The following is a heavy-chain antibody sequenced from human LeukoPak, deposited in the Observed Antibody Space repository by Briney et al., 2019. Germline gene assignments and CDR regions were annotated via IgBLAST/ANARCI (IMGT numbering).Heavy chain of an antibody. V-gene: IGHV4-39*01. CDR3: ARHPSAPHRNSHFDY. CDR2: IYYSGNT. CDR1: GGSISSSSYF. D-gene: IGHD4-23*01. Sequence: SESLSLTCTVSGGSISSSSYFWGWIRQPPGKGLEWIGSIYYSGNTYYNPSLKSRITISVDATKNLLSLKLSAVTAADPAVYYCARHPSAPHRNSHFDYWGQETLVTVS. J-gene: IGHJ4*02.